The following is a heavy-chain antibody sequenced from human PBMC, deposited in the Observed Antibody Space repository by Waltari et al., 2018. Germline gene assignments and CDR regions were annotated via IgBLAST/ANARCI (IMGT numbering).Heavy chain of an antibody. CDR2: IYYSGST. CDR3: ARGGSGYLELDY. V-gene: IGHV4-59*01. Sequence: QVQLQASGPGLVKPSETLSLTCTGSGGSISSYYWSWIRQPPGKGLEWIGYIYYSGSTNYNPSLKSRVTISVDTSKNQFSLKLSSVTAADTAVYYCARGGSGYLELDYWGQGTLVTVSA. CDR1: GGSISSYY. D-gene: IGHD3-22*01. J-gene: IGHJ4*02.